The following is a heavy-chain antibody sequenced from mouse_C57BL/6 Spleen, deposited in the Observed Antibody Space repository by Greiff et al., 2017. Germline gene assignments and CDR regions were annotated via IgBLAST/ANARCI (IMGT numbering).Heavy chain of an antibody. V-gene: IGHV1-69*01. CDR2: IDPSDSYT. CDR3: ARSYERAMDY. CDR1: GYTFTSYW. Sequence: QVQLQQSGAELVMPGASVKLSCKASGYTFTSYWMHWVKQRPGQGLEWIGEIDPSDSYTNYNQKFKGKSTLTVDKSSSTAYMQLSSLTSEDSAVYYCARSYERAMDYWGQGTSVTVSS. J-gene: IGHJ4*01. D-gene: IGHD2-12*01.